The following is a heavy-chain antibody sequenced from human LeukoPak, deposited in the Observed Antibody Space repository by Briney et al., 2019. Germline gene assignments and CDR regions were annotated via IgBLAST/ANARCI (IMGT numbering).Heavy chain of an antibody. Sequence: SETLSLTCTVSGGSISSGSYYWSWIRQPPGKGLEWIGYIYYSGSTNYNPSLKSRVTISVDTSKNQFSLKLSSVTAAYTAVYYCARGGGNYVWGSYLAYYFDYWGQGTLVTVSS. J-gene: IGHJ4*02. D-gene: IGHD3-16*02. CDR1: GGSISSGSYY. V-gene: IGHV4-61*01. CDR2: IYYSGST. CDR3: ARGGGNYVWGSYLAYYFDY.